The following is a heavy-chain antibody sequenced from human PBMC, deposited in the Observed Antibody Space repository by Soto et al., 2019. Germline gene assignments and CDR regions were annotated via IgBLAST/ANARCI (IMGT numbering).Heavy chain of an antibody. CDR3: ARGAGYSYGHYYGMDV. Sequence: SETLSLTCAVYGGSFSGYYWSWIRQPPGKGLEWIGEINHSGSTNYNPSLKSRVTISVDTSKNQFSLKLSSVTAADTAVYYCARGAGYSYGHYYGMDVWGQGTTVTVSS. CDR1: GGSFSGYY. V-gene: IGHV4-34*01. J-gene: IGHJ6*02. CDR2: INHSGST. D-gene: IGHD5-18*01.